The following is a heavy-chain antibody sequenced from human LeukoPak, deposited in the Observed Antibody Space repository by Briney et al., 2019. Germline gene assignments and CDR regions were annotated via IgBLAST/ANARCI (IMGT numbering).Heavy chain of an antibody. Sequence: KRGESLKISCKGSGYSFTSYWIGWVRQMPGKGLEWMGIIYPGDSDTRYSPSFQGQVTILADKSISTAYLQWSSLKASDTAMYYFARHNYYDSSGYFNMDVWGKGTTVTVS. V-gene: IGHV5-51*01. CDR3: ARHNYYDSSGYFNMDV. J-gene: IGHJ6*03. D-gene: IGHD3-22*01. CDR2: IYPGDSDT. CDR1: GYSFTSYW.